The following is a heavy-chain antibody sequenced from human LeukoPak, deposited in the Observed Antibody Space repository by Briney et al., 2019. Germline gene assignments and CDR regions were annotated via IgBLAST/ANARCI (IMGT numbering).Heavy chain of an antibody. CDR3: ARAAPRGGENY. CDR1: GGSISSGGYY. CDR2: IYYSGST. J-gene: IGHJ4*02. D-gene: IGHD3-10*01. V-gene: IGHV4-31*03. Sequence: PSETLSLTCTVSGGSISSGGYYWSWIRQHPGTGLEWIGYIYYSGSTYYNPSLKSRVTISVDTSKNQFSLKLSSVTAADTAVYYCARAAPRGGENYWGQGTLVTVSS.